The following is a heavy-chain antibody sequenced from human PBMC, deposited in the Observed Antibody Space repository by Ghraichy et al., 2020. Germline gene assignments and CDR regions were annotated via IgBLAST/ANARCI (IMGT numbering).Heavy chain of an antibody. Sequence: SVKVSCKASGGTFSSYAISWVRQAPGQGLEWMGGIIPIFGTANYAQKFQGRVTITTDESTSTAYMELSSLRSEDTAVYYCARIAYCGGDCYPDDAFDIWGQGTMVTVSS. CDR2: IIPIFGTA. D-gene: IGHD2-21*02. CDR1: GGTFSSYA. J-gene: IGHJ3*02. V-gene: IGHV1-69*05. CDR3: ARIAYCGGDCYPDDAFDI.